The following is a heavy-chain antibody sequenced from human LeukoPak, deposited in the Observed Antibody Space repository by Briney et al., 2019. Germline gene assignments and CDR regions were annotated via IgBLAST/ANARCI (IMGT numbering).Heavy chain of an antibody. CDR3: AREDSGSYPKYYYYMDV. CDR1: GGSFSGYY. Sequence: SETLSLTCAVYGGSFSGYYWSWIRQPPGKGLEWIGEINHSGSTNYNPSLKSRVTISVDTSKNQFSLKLSSVTAADTAVYYCAREDSGSYPKYYYYMDVWGKGTTVTVSS. J-gene: IGHJ6*03. D-gene: IGHD1-26*01. CDR2: INHSGST. V-gene: IGHV4-34*01.